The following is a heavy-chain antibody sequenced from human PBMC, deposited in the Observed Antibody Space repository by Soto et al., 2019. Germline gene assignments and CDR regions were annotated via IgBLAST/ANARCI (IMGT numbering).Heavy chain of an antibody. V-gene: IGHV1-2*02. CDR2: INPNSGGT. Sequence: ASVKVSCKASGYTFTGYYMHWVRQAPGQGLEWMGWINPNSGGTNYAQKFQGRVTMTRDTSISTAYMELSRLRSDDTAVYYCARASYDSSGYYYAGFDYWGQGTLVTVSS. CDR3: ARASYDSSGYYYAGFDY. CDR1: GYTFTGYY. J-gene: IGHJ4*02. D-gene: IGHD3-22*01.